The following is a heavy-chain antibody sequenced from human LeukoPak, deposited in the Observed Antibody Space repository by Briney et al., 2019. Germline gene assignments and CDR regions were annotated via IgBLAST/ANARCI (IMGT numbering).Heavy chain of an antibody. CDR2: IYPGDSDT. J-gene: IGHJ4*02. V-gene: IGHV5-51*01. CDR1: GYSFNNYW. Sequence: GESLKISCQGSGYSFNNYWIAWVRQMPGKGLEWMGIIYPGDSDTRNSPSFQGQVTISADKSTSTAYLQCNSLKASDTAIYYCARRVVSSSSHSFDYWGQGTLVTVSS. D-gene: IGHD2-2*01. CDR3: ARRVVSSSSHSFDY.